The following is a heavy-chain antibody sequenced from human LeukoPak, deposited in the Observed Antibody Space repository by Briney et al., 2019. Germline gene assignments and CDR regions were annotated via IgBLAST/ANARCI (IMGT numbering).Heavy chain of an antibody. CDR2: VYHSGST. CDR3: ARGRGQQWLEPFDP. V-gene: IGHV4-4*02. D-gene: IGHD6-19*01. J-gene: IGHJ5*02. Sequence: SGTLSLTCAVSGDSISTNHWWSWVRQPPGKGLEWIGEVYHSGSTNYNPSLKGRVTISIDTPKNQFSLKLTSVTAADTAVYYCARGRGQQWLEPFDPWGQGTLVTVSS. CDR1: GDSISTNHW.